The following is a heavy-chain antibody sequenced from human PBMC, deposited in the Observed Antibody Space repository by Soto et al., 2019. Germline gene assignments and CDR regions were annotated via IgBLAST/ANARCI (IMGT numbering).Heavy chain of an antibody. Sequence: SETLSLTCTVSGGSISRSTFYWGWIRQPPGKGLEWIGSIYYSGSTYYRPSLKSRVTISVDTSKTQFSLKLSSVTAADTAVYYCARQVPAAIRLGWFDPWGRGTLVTVSS. CDR2: IYYSGST. J-gene: IGHJ5*02. CDR3: ARQVPAAIRLGWFDP. CDR1: GGSISRSTFY. V-gene: IGHV4-39*01. D-gene: IGHD2-2*02.